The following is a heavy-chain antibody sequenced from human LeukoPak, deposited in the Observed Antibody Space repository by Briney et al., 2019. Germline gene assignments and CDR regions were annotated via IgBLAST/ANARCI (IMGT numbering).Heavy chain of an antibody. CDR1: GFSFYDYG. CDR3: ARVIGWDEPFDL. J-gene: IGHJ3*01. D-gene: IGHD1-26*01. CDR2: NTDGRST. V-gene: IGHV3-74*01. Sequence: GGSLRLSCAASGFSFYDYGMSWVRHAPGKGVGWGSRNTDGRSTNYTEYVRGGFTVSRDHAKNTLYLQMNSLRVEDTALYYCARVIGWDEPFDLWGHGTLVTVSS.